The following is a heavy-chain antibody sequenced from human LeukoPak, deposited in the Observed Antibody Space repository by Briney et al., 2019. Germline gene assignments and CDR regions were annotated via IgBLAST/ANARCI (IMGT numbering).Heavy chain of an antibody. CDR3: ARFRGTSSWHQEVFDY. D-gene: IGHD2-15*01. CDR1: GGSINSYN. Sequence: SETLSLTCTVSGGSINSYNWNWIRQPPGKGLEWIGYISYNGSPDYNPFFKSRVTMSVDTSQGQFSLRLSSVTAADTAVYYCARFRGTSSWHQEVFDYWDQGAPVTVSS. J-gene: IGHJ4*02. CDR2: ISYNGSP. V-gene: IGHV4-59*08.